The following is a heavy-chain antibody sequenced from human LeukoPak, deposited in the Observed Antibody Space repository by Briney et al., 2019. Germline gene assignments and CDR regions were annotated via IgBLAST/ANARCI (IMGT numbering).Heavy chain of an antibody. CDR2: IYYSGST. D-gene: IGHD5-12*01. V-gene: IGHV4-59*01. Sequence: SETLSLTCTVSGGSISSYYWSWIRQPPGKGLEWIGYIYYSGSTNYNPSLQSRVTISVDTSKNQFSLRLSSVTAADTAVYYCARVTGYMVEDYFDYWGQGTLVTVSS. CDR1: GGSISSYY. CDR3: ARVTGYMVEDYFDY. J-gene: IGHJ4*02.